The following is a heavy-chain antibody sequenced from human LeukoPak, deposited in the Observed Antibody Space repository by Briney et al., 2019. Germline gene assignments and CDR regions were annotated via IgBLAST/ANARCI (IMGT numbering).Heavy chain of an antibody. CDR3: ARRAVGKPFDY. J-gene: IGHJ4*02. V-gene: IGHV4-39*01. CDR1: GGSISSSSYY. CDR2: IYYSGST. Sequence: PSETLSLTFTVSGGSISSSSYYWGWIRQPPGKGLEWIGSIYYSGSTYYNPSLKSRVTISVDTSKNQFSLKLSSVTAADTAVYYCARRAVGKPFDYWGQGTLVTVSS. D-gene: IGHD6-19*01.